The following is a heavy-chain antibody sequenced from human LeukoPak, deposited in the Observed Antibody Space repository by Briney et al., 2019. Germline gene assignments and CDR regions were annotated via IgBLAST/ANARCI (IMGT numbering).Heavy chain of an antibody. CDR2: FYSDGSRT. Sequence: PGGSLRLSCAGSGFTLSSNWMHWVRQAPGKGLVWVSRFYSDGSRTNYADSVKGRFTVSRDNAKDSLYLQMNSLRAEDTAIYYCARDNYSGSRYFDHWGQGTLVTVSS. CDR1: GFTLSSNW. V-gene: IGHV3-74*01. J-gene: IGHJ4*02. D-gene: IGHD1-26*01. CDR3: ARDNYSGSRYFDH.